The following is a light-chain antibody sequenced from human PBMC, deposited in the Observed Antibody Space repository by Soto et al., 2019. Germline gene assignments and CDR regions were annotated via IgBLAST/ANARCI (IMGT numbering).Light chain of an antibody. J-gene: IGLJ1*01. CDR1: SSDVGGYKY. V-gene: IGLV2-14*01. CDR3: TSYTRSSTYV. Sequence: QSVLTQPASVSGSPGQSIAISCTGTSSDVGGYKYVSWYQQHPGKAPKLMIYDVSNRPSVVSDRFSGSKSGNTASLTISGLQAEDEADYYCTSYTRSSTYVFGTGTKVTVL. CDR2: DVS.